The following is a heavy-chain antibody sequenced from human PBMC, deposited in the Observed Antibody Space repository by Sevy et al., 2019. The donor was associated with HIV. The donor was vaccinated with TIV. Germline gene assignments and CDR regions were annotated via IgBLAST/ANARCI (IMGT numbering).Heavy chain of an antibody. CDR3: AVDFLAVTSIPSDAFDI. V-gene: IGHV1-2*02. D-gene: IGHD2-21*02. CDR1: GYSFTGYY. Sequence: ASVKVSCKASGYSFTGYYMNWVRQAPGQGLEWMGWINPNTSDTTYSEKFEGRVTMTRDSSLSTDYLELRGLRSDDTAVYYCAVDFLAVTSIPSDAFDIWGQGTLVTVSS. J-gene: IGHJ3*02. CDR2: INPNTSDT.